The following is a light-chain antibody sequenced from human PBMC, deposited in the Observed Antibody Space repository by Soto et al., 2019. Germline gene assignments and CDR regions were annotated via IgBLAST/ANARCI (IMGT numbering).Light chain of an antibody. V-gene: IGLV2-14*01. CDR2: DVS. J-gene: IGLJ1*01. CDR1: SSDVGGYNY. Sequence: QSALTQPASVSGSPGQSITISCTGTSSDVGGYNYVSWYQQHPGKAPKLMIYDVSNRPSGVSNRFSGSKSVNTASLTISGLQAEDEAYYYCSSYTSSSTEVFGTGTKVTVL. CDR3: SSYTSSSTEV.